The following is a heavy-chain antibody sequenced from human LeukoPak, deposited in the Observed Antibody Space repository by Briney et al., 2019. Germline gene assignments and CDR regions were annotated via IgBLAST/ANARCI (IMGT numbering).Heavy chain of an antibody. CDR1: GASVSSYY. Sequence: PSETLSLTCTVSGASVSSYYWSWIRRPPGRGLEWIGYLYYTGSTNYNPSLKSRITTSVDTSKNQFSLKLSSVTAADTAVYYCARSGTGLDSWGQGTLVTVSS. J-gene: IGHJ4*02. D-gene: IGHD6-13*01. CDR2: LYYTGST. V-gene: IGHV4-59*08. CDR3: ARSGTGLDS.